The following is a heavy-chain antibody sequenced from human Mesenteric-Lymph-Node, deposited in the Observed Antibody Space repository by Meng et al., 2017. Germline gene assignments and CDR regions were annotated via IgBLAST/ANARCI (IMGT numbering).Heavy chain of an antibody. CDR2: TYYRSKWYN. V-gene: IGHV6-1*01. D-gene: IGHD1-26*01. Sequence: QVTLTQAGPELANPAQPLPPPRAIPGATSSSNGAAWNWIRQSPSRGLEWLGRTYYRSKWYNDYAVSVKSRITINPDTSKNQFSLQLNSVTPEDTAVYYCGRGGGSYYHFDYWGQGTLVTVSS. J-gene: IGHJ4*02. CDR3: GRGGGSYYHFDY. CDR1: GATSSSNGAA.